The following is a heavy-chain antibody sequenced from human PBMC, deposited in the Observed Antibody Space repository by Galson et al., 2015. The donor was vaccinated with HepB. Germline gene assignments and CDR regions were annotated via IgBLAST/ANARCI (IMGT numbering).Heavy chain of an antibody. CDR2: ISGNIITT. D-gene: IGHD3-3*01. Sequence: SLRLSCAASGFTFSNYAMSWVRQAPGKGLEWVSYISGNIITTSYADSVKGRFTISRDNSKNTLYLQMSNLRAEDTAVYYCAKWTHLEWSSPYWGQGTLVTVSS. V-gene: IGHV3-23*01. CDR3: AKWTHLEWSSPY. J-gene: IGHJ4*02. CDR1: GFTFSNYA.